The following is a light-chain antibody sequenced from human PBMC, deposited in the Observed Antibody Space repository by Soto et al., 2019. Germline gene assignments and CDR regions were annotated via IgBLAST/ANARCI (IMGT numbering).Light chain of an antibody. CDR1: QSVSSSY. CDR3: QQYGSSPWT. Sequence: EIVFTQSAGTLSLSPGERATLSCRASQSVSSSYLAWYQQKPGQAPRLLIYGASSRATGIPDRFSGSGSGTDFTLTISRLEPEDFAVYYCQQYGSSPWTFGQGTKV. V-gene: IGKV3-20*01. CDR2: GAS. J-gene: IGKJ1*01.